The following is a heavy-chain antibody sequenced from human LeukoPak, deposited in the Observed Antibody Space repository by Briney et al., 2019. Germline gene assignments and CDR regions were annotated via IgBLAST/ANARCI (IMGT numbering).Heavy chain of an antibody. J-gene: IGHJ4*02. CDR1: GFTSSDYS. Sequence: GGSLRPSCAASGFTSSDYSMNWVRQAPGKGLEWDSYIGIDSGNTNYADSVKGRFSLSRDKGKNSLYLQRNSVRAAHTALYYCARAQGYSSGWSWIDYWGQGTLVTVSS. D-gene: IGHD6-19*01. V-gene: IGHV3-48*01. CDR2: IGIDSGNT. CDR3: ARAQGYSSGWSWIDY.